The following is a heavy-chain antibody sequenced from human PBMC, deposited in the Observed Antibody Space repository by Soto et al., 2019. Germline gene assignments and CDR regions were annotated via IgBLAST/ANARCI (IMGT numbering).Heavy chain of an antibody. Sequence: QVQLQESGPGLVKPSQTLSLTCTVSGGSISSGDYYWSWIRQPPGKGLEWIGYIYYSGSTYYNPSLKSRVTISVDTSKNQFSLKLSSVTAADTAVYYCARQTLWFGELGWFDYWGQGTLVTVSS. V-gene: IGHV4-30-4*01. CDR3: ARQTLWFGELGWFDY. D-gene: IGHD3-10*01. J-gene: IGHJ4*02. CDR2: IYYSGST. CDR1: GGSISSGDYY.